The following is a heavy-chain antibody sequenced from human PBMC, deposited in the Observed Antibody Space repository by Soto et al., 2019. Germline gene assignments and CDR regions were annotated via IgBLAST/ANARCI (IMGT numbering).Heavy chain of an antibody. D-gene: IGHD6-19*01. J-gene: IGHJ4*02. V-gene: IGHV4-34*01. CDR2: INHSGSA. CDR3: ARGLITGSHYSGGWYYFDS. Sequence: SETLSLTCTVYGESFSGYIWTWIRQTPGKGLQWIGQINHSGSAYYNPSLKSRVTISQHTSNSQFSLELSSVTAADTAVYFCARGLITGSHYSGGWYYFDSWGQGTQVTSPQ. CDR1: GESFSGYI.